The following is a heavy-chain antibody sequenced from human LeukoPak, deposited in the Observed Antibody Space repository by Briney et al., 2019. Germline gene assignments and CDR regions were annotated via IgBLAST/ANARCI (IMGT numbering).Heavy chain of an antibody. Sequence: SVKVSCKASGGTFSSYAISWVRQAPGQGLEWMERIIPIFGTANYAQKFQGRVTITTDESTSTAYMELSSLRSEDTAVYYCARERSVGPATAIPTFDYWGQGTLVTVSS. V-gene: IGHV1-69*05. CDR1: GGTFSSYA. D-gene: IGHD2-2*02. CDR2: IIPIFGTA. J-gene: IGHJ4*02. CDR3: ARERSVGPATAIPTFDY.